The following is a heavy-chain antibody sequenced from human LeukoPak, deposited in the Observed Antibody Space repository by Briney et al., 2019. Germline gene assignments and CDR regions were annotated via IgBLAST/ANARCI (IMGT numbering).Heavy chain of an antibody. V-gene: IGHV3-66*01. Sequence: GGSLRLSCAVSGFTVSSNYMNWVRQAPGKGLEWVSVIYSADTTHYADSVKGRFTISRDNSKNTLYLQMNSLRAEDTAVYYCARVGLTGDAFDIWGQGTMVTVSS. D-gene: IGHD7-27*01. CDR2: IYSADTT. CDR1: GFTVSSNY. J-gene: IGHJ3*02. CDR3: ARVGLTGDAFDI.